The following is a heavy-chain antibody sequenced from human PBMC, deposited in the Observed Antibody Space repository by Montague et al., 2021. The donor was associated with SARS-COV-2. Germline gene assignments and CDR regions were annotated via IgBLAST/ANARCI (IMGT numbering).Heavy chain of an antibody. CDR2: IYWDDDE. Sequence: PALVKPTQTLTPTCTFSGFSLSTSGVGVGWIRQPPGKALEWLALIYWDDDERYSPSLESRLTISKDNSKNQVVLTMTKMDPVDTATYYCAHTKAPAGDRWFDPWGQGTPVTVSS. CDR3: AHTKAPAGDRWFDP. J-gene: IGHJ5*02. V-gene: IGHV2-5*02. D-gene: IGHD6-13*01. CDR1: GFSLSTSGVG.